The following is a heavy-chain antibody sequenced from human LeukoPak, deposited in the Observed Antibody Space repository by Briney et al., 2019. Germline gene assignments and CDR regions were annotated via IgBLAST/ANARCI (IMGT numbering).Heavy chain of an antibody. CDR2: IYYSGST. CDR1: GGSISSSRFY. D-gene: IGHD5-12*01. V-gene: IGHV4-61*05. Sequence: SETLSLTCIVSGGSISSSRFYWGWIRQPPGKGLEWIGYIYYSGSTNYNPSLKSRVTISVDTSKNQFSLKLSSVTAADTAVYYCASLNSGYDSFDYWGQGTLVTVSS. CDR3: ASLNSGYDSFDY. J-gene: IGHJ4*02.